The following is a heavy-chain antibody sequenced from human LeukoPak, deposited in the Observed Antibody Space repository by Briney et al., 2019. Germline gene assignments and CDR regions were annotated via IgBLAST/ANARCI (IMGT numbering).Heavy chain of an antibody. CDR3: ADLGTTYYYDHSTY. CDR1: GFSFSNYA. CDR2: ISGFGSSP. Sequence: PGGSLRLSCVASGFSFSNYAMSWVRQAPGKGLGWVSGISGFGSSPYYADSVKGRFTISRDNSKNTLYLQMNSLRAEETAVYYFADLGTTYYYDHSTYWGRGTLVTVSS. J-gene: IGHJ4*02. D-gene: IGHD3-22*01. V-gene: IGHV3-23*01.